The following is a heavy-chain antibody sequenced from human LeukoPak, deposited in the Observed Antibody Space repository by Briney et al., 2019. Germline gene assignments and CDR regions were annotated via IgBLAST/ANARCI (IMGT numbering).Heavy chain of an antibody. D-gene: IGHD3-22*01. CDR2: IYTSGST. Sequence: PSETLSLTCTVSGGSISSYYWSWIRQPAGKRLEWIGRIYTSGSTNYNPSLKSRVTMSVDTPKNHFSLKLSSVTAADTAVYYCARDTTSYYYDSSGYWPNWGQGTLVTVSS. CDR3: ARDTTSYYYDSSGYWPN. J-gene: IGHJ4*02. V-gene: IGHV4-4*07. CDR1: GGSISSYY.